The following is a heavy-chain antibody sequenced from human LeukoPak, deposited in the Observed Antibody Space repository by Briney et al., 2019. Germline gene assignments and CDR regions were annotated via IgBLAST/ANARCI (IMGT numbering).Heavy chain of an antibody. V-gene: IGHV6-1*01. CDR3: AREVEYSSSWYYFDY. D-gene: IGHD6-13*01. J-gene: IGHJ4*02. CDR1: GDSVSSNSAA. CDR2: TYYRSKWYN. Sequence: SQTLSRTCAISGDSVSSNSAAWSWIRQSPSRGLEWLGRTYYRSKWYNDYAISVKSRITINPDTSKNQFSLHLNSVTPEDTAVYYCAREVEYSSSWYYFDYWGQGTLVTVSS.